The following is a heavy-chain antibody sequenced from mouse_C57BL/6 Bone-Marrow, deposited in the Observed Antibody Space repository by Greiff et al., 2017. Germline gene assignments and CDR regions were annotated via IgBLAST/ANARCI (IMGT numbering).Heavy chain of an antibody. V-gene: IGHV8-8*01. J-gene: IGHJ4*01. CDR3: ARIKWDRDYAMDY. CDR2: IWWDDDR. CDR1: GFSLSSSGMG. D-gene: IGHD3-3*01. Sequence: QVTLKVSGPGILQPSQTLSLTCSFSGFSLSSSGMGVGWIRQPSGKGLEWLAHIWWDDDRRYNPALKSRLTISKDTSNSQVFLKMASVDTTDIATYYCARIKWDRDYAMDYWGQGTSVTVS.